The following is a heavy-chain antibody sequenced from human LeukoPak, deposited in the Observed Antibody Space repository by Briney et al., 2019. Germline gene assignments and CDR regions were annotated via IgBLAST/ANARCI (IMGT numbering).Heavy chain of an antibody. V-gene: IGHV3-30*04. Sequence: PGGSLRLPCAASGFTFSTFAMHWVRQAPGKGLEWVAIISYVGTYKYYADSVKGRFTISRDNSKNTLYLQMNSLRAEDTAVYYCARDAYGGNSGYYFDYWGQGALVTVSS. D-gene: IGHD4-23*01. CDR2: ISYVGTYK. J-gene: IGHJ4*02. CDR3: ARDAYGGNSGYYFDY. CDR1: GFTFSTFA.